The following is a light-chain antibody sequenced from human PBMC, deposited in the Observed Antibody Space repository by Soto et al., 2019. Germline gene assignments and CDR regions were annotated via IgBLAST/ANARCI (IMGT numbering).Light chain of an antibody. CDR1: QGISSA. CDR2: DAS. CDR3: QQFNSYP. V-gene: IGKV1-13*02. Sequence: AIQLTQSPSSLSASVGDRVTITCRASQGISSALAWYQRKPGKAPKLLIYDASSLESGVPSRFSGSGSGTDFTLTISSLQPEDFATYYCQQFNSYPFGQGTKLEIK. J-gene: IGKJ2*01.